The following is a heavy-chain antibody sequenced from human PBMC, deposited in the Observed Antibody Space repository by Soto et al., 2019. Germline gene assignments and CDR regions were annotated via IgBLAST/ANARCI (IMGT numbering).Heavy chain of an antibody. V-gene: IGHV3-33*01. CDR3: AREAPGPWVAFDI. J-gene: IGHJ3*02. Sequence: QVQLVESGGGVVQPGRSLRLSCAASGFTFSSYGMHWVRQAPGKGLEWVAVIWYDGSKKYYADSVKGRFTISRDNSKNTLYLQMNSLRAEDTAVYYCAREAPGPWVAFDIWGQGTMVTVSS. D-gene: IGHD3-16*01. CDR2: IWYDGSKK. CDR1: GFTFSSYG.